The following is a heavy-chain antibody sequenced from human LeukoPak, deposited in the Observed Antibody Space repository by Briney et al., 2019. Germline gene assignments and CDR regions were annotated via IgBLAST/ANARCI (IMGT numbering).Heavy chain of an antibody. V-gene: IGHV4-59*01. CDR3: ARAPGTTFDY. CDR1: GGSISGYY. J-gene: IGHJ4*01. CDR2: IYYSGRT. Sequence: PSETLSLTCSVSGGSISGYYWSWIRQPPGRGLEWIGYIYYSGRTSYNPSLKSRVTISVDTSKNQFSLRLSSVTAADTAVYYCARAPGTTFDYWGHGNMVTVSS. D-gene: IGHD4-17*01.